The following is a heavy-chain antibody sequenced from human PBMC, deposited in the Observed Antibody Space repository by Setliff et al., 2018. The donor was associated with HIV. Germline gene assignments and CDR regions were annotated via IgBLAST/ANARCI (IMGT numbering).Heavy chain of an antibody. Sequence: PSETLSLTCTVSGDSFNFNYYYWVWIRQPPGKGLEWIGSIYYSGSIYYNPSLKSRVTISVDTPNNHFSLRLSSVTAADTALYYCARQNSGWGVGLYYFDYWGQGTLVTVSS. CDR3: ARQNSGWGVGLYYFDY. J-gene: IGHJ4*02. D-gene: IGHD6-19*01. V-gene: IGHV4-39*01. CDR1: GDSFNFNYYY. CDR2: IYYSGSI.